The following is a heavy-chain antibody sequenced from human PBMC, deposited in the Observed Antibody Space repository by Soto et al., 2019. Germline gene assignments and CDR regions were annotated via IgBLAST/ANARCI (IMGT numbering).Heavy chain of an antibody. CDR2: ISGYNNNK. D-gene: IGHD6-13*01. V-gene: IGHV1-18*01. J-gene: IGHJ4*02. CDR3: ARVGAIAPAEGDY. CDR1: GYTFTSYG. Sequence: QIQLVQSGTEVREPGASVKVSCQASGYTFTSYGIIWERQAPGQGLELMGWISGYNNNKNYAQKYQARVTMTTDTSTRTAYMALRSLRSDDTAVYYCARVGAIAPAEGDYWGQGTLVTVSS.